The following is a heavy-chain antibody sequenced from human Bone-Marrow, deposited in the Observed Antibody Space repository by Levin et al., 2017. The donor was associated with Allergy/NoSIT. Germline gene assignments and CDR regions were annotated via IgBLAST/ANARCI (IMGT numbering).Heavy chain of an antibody. J-gene: IGHJ4*02. CDR2: IYTAGST. CDR3: GTRQWSGDY. Sequence: QSGGSLRLSCAASGFKVTSNWMTWVRQAPGEGLEWVSVIYTAGSTYYADSVKGRFTISRDSSTNTLFLQMNSLRVEDTAVYYCGTRQWSGDYWGQGTLVTVSS. CDR1: GFKVTSNW. D-gene: IGHD2-15*01. V-gene: IGHV3-53*01.